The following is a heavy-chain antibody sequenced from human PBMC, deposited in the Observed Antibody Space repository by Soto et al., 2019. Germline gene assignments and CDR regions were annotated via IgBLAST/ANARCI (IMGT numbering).Heavy chain of an antibody. Sequence: GASVKVSCKASGYTFTSYYMHWVRQAPGQGLEWMGIINPSGGSTSYAQKFQGRVTMTRDTSTSTAYMELSSLRSEDTAVYYCARERGSSSWYYYGMDVWGQGTTVTVSS. J-gene: IGHJ6*02. CDR2: INPSGGST. CDR3: ARERGSSSWYYYGMDV. CDR1: GYTFTSYY. D-gene: IGHD6-13*01. V-gene: IGHV1-46*01.